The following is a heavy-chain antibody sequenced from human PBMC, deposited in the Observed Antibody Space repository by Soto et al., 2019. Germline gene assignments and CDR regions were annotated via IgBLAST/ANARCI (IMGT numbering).Heavy chain of an antibody. Sequence: GVSLKIPCKGSGYSFTSNWINWERQMPGQGLEWMGRIHPSGSYPTYSPSFQDHVTISADKSISTAYLHWSSLKASDTAMYYCAILISAPAWGQGTLVTVSS. CDR3: AILISAPA. CDR2: IHPSGSYP. D-gene: IGHD3-16*01. J-gene: IGHJ5*02. V-gene: IGHV5-10-1*01. CDR1: GYSFTSNW.